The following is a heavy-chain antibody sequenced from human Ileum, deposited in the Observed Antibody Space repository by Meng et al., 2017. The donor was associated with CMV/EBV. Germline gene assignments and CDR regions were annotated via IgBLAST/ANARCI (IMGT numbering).Heavy chain of an antibody. D-gene: IGHD3-10*01. V-gene: IGHV1-2*02. Sequence: ASVKVSCKASGYTFTDYYMHWLRQAPGQGPEWVGWIRLSSGGTRYAPKFQGRVTLTRDTSIDTAYMELDSLRSGDTAVYYCARDPACDDPVCYGIGWDLWAQGTLVTVSS. CDR3: ARDPACDDPVCYGIGWDL. CDR1: GYTFTDYY. CDR2: IRLSSGGT. J-gene: IGHJ5*02.